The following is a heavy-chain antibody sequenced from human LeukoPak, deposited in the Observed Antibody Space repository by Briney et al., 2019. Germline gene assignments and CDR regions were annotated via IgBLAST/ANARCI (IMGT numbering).Heavy chain of an antibody. CDR1: GYTFTDYY. V-gene: IGHV1-2*02. CDR2: INPNSGGT. D-gene: IGHD1-26*01. CDR3: AKEGELRLYYFDY. Sequence: ASVKVSCKASGYTFTDYYVHWVRQAPGQGLEWMGWINPNSGGTNYAQKFQGRVTMTRGTSISTASMELSRLRSDDTAVYYCAKEGELRLYYFDYWGQGTLVTVSS. J-gene: IGHJ4*02.